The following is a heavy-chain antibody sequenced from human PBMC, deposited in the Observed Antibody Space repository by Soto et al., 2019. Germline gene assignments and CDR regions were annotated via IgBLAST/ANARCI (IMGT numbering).Heavy chain of an antibody. CDR2: IYYSGST. CDR1: GGSISSGGYY. D-gene: IGHD3-22*01. CDR3: ARSRGGGTFTTRRSGYFDY. Sequence: QVQLQESGPGLVKPSQTLSLTCTVSGGSISSGGYYWSWIRQHPGKGLEWIGYIYYSGSTYYNPSLKSRVTISVDTSKNQFSLKLSSVTAADTAVYYCARSRGGGTFTTRRSGYFDYWGQGTLVTVSS. V-gene: IGHV4-31*03. J-gene: IGHJ4*02.